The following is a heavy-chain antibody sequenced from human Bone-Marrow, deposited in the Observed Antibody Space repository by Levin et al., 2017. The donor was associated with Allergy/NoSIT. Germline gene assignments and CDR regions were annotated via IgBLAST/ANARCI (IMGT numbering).Heavy chain of an antibody. CDR2: ISHYGTT. D-gene: IGHD7-27*01. V-gene: IGHV4-30-2*01. CDR3: ARDGGELGFDP. J-gene: IGHJ5*02. Sequence: KSSETLSLTCAVSGGSISSDSYSWSWIRQPPGKALEWIGNISHYGTTSYNPSLNSRVTLSVDRSKNQFSLKLTSVTAADTAVFYCARDGGELGFDPWGQGTLVTVSS. CDR1: GGSISSDSYS.